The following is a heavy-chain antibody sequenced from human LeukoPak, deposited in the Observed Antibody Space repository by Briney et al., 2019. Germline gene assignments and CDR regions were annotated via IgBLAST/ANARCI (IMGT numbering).Heavy chain of an antibody. CDR1: GFTFSSYG. CDR3: ARDRSSEIFGVVIGGWFDP. V-gene: IGHV3-30*03. J-gene: IGHJ5*02. D-gene: IGHD3-3*01. CDR2: ISYDGSNK. Sequence: PGGSLRLSCAASGFTFSSYGMSWVRQAPGEGLEWVALISYDGSNKYYADSVKGRFTISRDNSKNTLYLQMNSLRAEDTAVYYCARDRSSEIFGVVIGGWFDPWGQGTLVTVSS.